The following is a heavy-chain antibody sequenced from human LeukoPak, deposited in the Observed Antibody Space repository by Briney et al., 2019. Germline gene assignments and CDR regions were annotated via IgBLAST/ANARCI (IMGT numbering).Heavy chain of an antibody. J-gene: IGHJ6*03. CDR3: ARDDYSSSSTNYYYYYYMDV. CDR2: MYHSGST. D-gene: IGHD6-6*01. Sequence: SQTLSLTCTVSGGSISSGGYYWSWIRQPPGKGLEWIGYMYHSGSTYYNPSLKSRVTISVDRSKNQFSLKLSSVTAADTAVYYCARDDYSSSSTNYYYYYYMDVWGKGTTVTVSS. CDR1: GGSISSGGYY. V-gene: IGHV4-30-2*01.